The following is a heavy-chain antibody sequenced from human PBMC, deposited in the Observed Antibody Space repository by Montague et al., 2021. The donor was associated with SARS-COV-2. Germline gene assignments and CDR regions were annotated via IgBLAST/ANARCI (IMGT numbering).Heavy chain of an antibody. CDR1: DGSFSDYS. CDR2: INHRGST. V-gene: IGHV4-34*01. D-gene: IGHD6-19*01. Sequence: SETLSLTCAVYDGSFSDYSWTWIRQPPGKGLEWIGEINHRGSTNYNPSLKSRVFISVDTSKNQLSLTLTSVTAADTAVYYCATQEDPSGWTPGPFDFWGQGTLLSVSS. J-gene: IGHJ4*02. CDR3: ATQEDPSGWTPGPFDF.